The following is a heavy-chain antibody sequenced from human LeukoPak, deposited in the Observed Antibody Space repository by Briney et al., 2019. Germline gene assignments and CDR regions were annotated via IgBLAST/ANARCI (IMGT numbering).Heavy chain of an antibody. D-gene: IGHD2-2*01. CDR1: GGSISSGDYY. CDR2: IYYNGST. V-gene: IGHV4-30-4*01. CDR3: AREGYCSSTSCYGHDAFDI. J-gene: IGHJ3*02. Sequence: SETLSLTCTVSGGSISSGDYYWSWIRQPPGKGLEWIGYIYYNGSTYYNPSLKSRVTISVDTSKNQFSLKLSSVTAADTAVYYCAREGYCSSTSCYGHDAFDIWGQGTMVTVSS.